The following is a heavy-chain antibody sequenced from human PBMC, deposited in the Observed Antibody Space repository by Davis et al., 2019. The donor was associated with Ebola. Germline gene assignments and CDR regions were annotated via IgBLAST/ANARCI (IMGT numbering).Heavy chain of an antibody. CDR1: GNTFTSDA. Sequence: ASVKVSCKASGNTFTSDAINWVRQAPGQGLEWMGWINTNTGNPTYAQGFTGRFVFSLDTSVSTAYLQISSLKAEDTAVYYCARDNLGTQPYYYYYGMDVWGKGTTVTVSS. D-gene: IGHD1-14*01. CDR2: INTNTGNP. J-gene: IGHJ6*04. V-gene: IGHV7-4-1*02. CDR3: ARDNLGTQPYYYYYGMDV.